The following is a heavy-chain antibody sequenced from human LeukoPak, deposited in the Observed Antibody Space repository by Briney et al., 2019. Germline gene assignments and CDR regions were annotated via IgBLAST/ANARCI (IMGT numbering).Heavy chain of an antibody. Sequence: GGSLRLSCAASGFTFSTYAMSWVRQAPGKGLEWVAFIRYDGSNKYYADSVKGRFTISRDNSKNTLYLQMNSLRAEDTAVYYCAKASYGDYVYYYYMDVWGKGTTVTISS. J-gene: IGHJ6*03. D-gene: IGHD4-17*01. CDR3: AKASYGDYVYYYYMDV. CDR1: GFTFSTYA. V-gene: IGHV3-30*02. CDR2: IRYDGSNK.